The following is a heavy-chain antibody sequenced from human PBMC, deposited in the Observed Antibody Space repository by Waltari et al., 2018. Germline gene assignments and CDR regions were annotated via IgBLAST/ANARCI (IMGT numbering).Heavy chain of an antibody. V-gene: IGHV3-23*01. CDR1: RFTFSSYA. CDR3: AKDRWFGEFGPDY. D-gene: IGHD3-10*01. Sequence: GGGLVQPGGSPRLSCTASRFTFSSYAMTWVRQAPGKGLEWVSAISGSGGRTYYADSVKGRFTISRDNSKNTVYLEMNSLRAEDTAVYYCAKDRWFGEFGPDYWGQGTLVTVSS. CDR2: ISGSGGRT. J-gene: IGHJ4*02.